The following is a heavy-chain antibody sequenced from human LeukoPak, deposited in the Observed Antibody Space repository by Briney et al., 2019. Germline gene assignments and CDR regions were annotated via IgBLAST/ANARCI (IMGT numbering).Heavy chain of an antibody. Sequence: PSQTLSLTCTVSGGSISSGGYYWSWIRQPPGKGLEWIGEINHSGSTNYNPSLKSRVTISVDTSKNQFSLKLSSVTAADTAVYYCARCPLTLLHMTTVTTDFDYWGQGTLVTVSS. CDR1: GGSISSGGYY. CDR2: INHSGST. D-gene: IGHD4-17*01. CDR3: ARCPLTLLHMTTVTTDFDY. V-gene: IGHV4-30-2*01. J-gene: IGHJ4*02.